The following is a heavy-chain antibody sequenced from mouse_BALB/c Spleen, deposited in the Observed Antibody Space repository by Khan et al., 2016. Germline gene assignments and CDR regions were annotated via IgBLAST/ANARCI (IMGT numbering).Heavy chain of an antibody. Sequence: QVQLKESGPGLVQPSQSLSITCTVSGFSLTSYGVHWVRQSPGKGLEWLGVIWRGGSTDYNAAFMSRLSITKDNSKSQVFFKMNSLQADDTAIYYCAKNYGNPIYAMDYWGQGTSVTVSS. D-gene: IGHD2-1*01. J-gene: IGHJ4*01. CDR3: AKNYGNPIYAMDY. CDR1: GFSLTSYG. V-gene: IGHV2-5*01. CDR2: IWRGGST.